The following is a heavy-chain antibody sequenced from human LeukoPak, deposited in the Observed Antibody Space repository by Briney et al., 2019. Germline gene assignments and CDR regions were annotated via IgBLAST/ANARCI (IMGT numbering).Heavy chain of an antibody. D-gene: IGHD3-10*01. CDR2: ISAYNGNT. J-gene: IGHJ5*02. Sequence: GASVKVSCKASGYTFTSYGISWVRQAPGQGLEWMGWISAYNGNTNYAQKFQGRVTMTEDTSTDTAYMELSSLRSEDTAVYYCATRERFGEQHRFDPWGQGTLVTVSS. CDR3: ATRERFGEQHRFDP. V-gene: IGHV1-18*01. CDR1: GYTFTSYG.